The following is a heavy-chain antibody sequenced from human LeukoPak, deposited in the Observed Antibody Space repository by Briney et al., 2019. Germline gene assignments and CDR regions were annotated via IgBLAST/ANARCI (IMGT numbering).Heavy chain of an antibody. V-gene: IGHV4-34*01. D-gene: IGHD1-26*01. Sequence: SEALSLTCAVYGGSLSGYYWSWIRQPPGKGLEWIGEINHSGNTNYNPSLKSRVTMSVDTSKNHFYLKLSSVTAADTAVYYCARQGSGSSYYYYTFPYWGQGTLVTVSS. CDR3: ARQGSGSSYYYYTFPY. J-gene: IGHJ4*02. CDR1: GGSLSGYY. CDR2: INHSGNT.